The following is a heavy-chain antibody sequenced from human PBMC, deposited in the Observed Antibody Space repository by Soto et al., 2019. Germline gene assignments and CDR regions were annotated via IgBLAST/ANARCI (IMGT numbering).Heavy chain of an antibody. CDR2: ISGSGGNT. V-gene: IGHV3-23*01. D-gene: IGHD6-13*01. J-gene: IGHJ4*02. CDR1: GFTFSSYA. Sequence: GGSLRLSCAASGFTFSSYAMSWVRQAPGKGLEWVSAISGSGGNTYYADSVKGRFTISRDNSKNTLYLQMTSLRAEDTAIYYCAKDRPPRYSSSWHDFWAQGNLVTVSS. CDR3: AKDRPPRYSSSWHDF.